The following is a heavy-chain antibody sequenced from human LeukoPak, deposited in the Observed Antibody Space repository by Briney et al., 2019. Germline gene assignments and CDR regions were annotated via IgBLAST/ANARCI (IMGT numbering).Heavy chain of an antibody. CDR2: IWYDGSNK. CDR3: AREAIDIVVVPAAPHFDY. J-gene: IGHJ4*02. Sequence: GRSLRLSCAASGFTFSSYGMHWVRQAPGKGLEWVAVIWYDGSNKYYADSVKGRFTISRDNSKNTLYLQMNSLRAEDTAVYYCAREAIDIVVVPAAPHFDYWGQGAQVTVSS. D-gene: IGHD2-2*01. CDR1: GFTFSSYG. V-gene: IGHV3-33*01.